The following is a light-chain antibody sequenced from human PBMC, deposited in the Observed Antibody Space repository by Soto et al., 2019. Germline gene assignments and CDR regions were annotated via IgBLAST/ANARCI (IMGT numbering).Light chain of an antibody. J-gene: IGLJ1*01. CDR3: CSYAGTTAV. CDR1: RSDVGNNF. CDR2: EVS. V-gene: IGLV2-8*01. Sequence: QSVLTQPPSASGSPGQSVTITCTGTRSDVGNNFVSWYQQHPGKAPKMMIYEVSKRPSGVPDRFSGSKSDYTASLTVSGLQAEDEADYYSCSYAGTTAVFGTGTKLTVL.